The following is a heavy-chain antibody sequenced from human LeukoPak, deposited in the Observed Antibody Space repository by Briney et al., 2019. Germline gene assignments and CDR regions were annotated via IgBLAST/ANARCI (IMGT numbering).Heavy chain of an antibody. CDR2: IYGGGST. D-gene: IGHD3-10*01. Sequence: SETLSLTCSVSGDSLSRHYWSWIRQPPGKGLEWIGYIYGGGSTNYDPSLKSRVTISEDTSKNHFSLKLTSVTAADTAVYYCARNVGHYSHDTWGQGTLVTVSS. V-gene: IGHV4-59*08. CDR1: GDSLSRHY. J-gene: IGHJ5*02. CDR3: ARNVGHYSHDT.